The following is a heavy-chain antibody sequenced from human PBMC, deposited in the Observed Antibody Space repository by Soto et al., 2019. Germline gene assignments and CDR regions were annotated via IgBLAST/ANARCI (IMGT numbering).Heavy chain of an antibody. J-gene: IGHJ5*02. CDR1: GFSFRSYS. Sequence: EVQLVESGGGLVKPGVSLRLSCAASGFSFRSYSMNWVRQAPGKGLECVSSISSSASHINYADSVKGRFTISRDNAKKSLYLRMNSLRAEDTAVYYCARGYTGSCRGGTCYLFDPWGQGTLVTVSS. D-gene: IGHD2-15*01. CDR2: ISSSASHI. CDR3: ARGYTGSCRGGTCYLFDP. V-gene: IGHV3-21*01.